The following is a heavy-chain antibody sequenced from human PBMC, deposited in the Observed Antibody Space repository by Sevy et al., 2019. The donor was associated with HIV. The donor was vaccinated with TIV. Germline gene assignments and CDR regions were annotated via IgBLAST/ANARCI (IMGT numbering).Heavy chain of an antibody. CDR3: TTGFTIFGVVAYFDY. V-gene: IGHV3-15*01. D-gene: IGHD3-3*01. J-gene: IGHJ4*02. CDR2: IKSKTDGGTT. Sequence: GGSLRLSRAASGFTFSNAWMSWVRQAPGKGLEWVGRIKSKTDGGTTDYAAPVKGRFTISRDDSKNTLYLQMNSLKTEDTAVYYCTTGFTIFGVVAYFDYWGQGTLVTVSS. CDR1: GFTFSNAW.